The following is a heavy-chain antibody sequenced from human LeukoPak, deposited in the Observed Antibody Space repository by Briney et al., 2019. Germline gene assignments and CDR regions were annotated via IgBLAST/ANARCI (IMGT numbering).Heavy chain of an antibody. CDR2: IYYSGST. Sequence: PSETLSLTCSVSGGSISGYYWSWIRQPPGKGLEWIGYIYYSGSTNYNPSLKSRVTISVDTSKNQFSLKLSSVTAADTAVYYCARRVGAAGTWWFDPWGQGTLVTVSS. CDR1: GGSISGYY. V-gene: IGHV4-59*08. CDR3: ARRVGAAGTWWFDP. J-gene: IGHJ5*02. D-gene: IGHD6-13*01.